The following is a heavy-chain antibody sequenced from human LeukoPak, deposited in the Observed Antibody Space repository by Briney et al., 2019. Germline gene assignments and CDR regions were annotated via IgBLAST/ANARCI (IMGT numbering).Heavy chain of an antibody. V-gene: IGHV1-18*01. J-gene: IGHJ6*02. D-gene: IGHD3-22*01. CDR3: ASPSGYQKPYYYGMDV. Sequence: GASVKVSCKASGYTFTSYGISWVRQAPGQGLEWMGWISAYNGNTNYAQKLQGRVTMTTDTSTSTAYMELRSLRSDDTAVYYCASPSGYQKPYYYGMDVWGQGTTVTVSS. CDR2: ISAYNGNT. CDR1: GYTFTSYG.